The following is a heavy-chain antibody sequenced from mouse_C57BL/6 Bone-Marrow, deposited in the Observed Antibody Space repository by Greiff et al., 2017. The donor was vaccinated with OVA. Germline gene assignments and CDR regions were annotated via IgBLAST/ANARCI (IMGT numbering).Heavy chain of an antibody. V-gene: IGHV1-78*01. D-gene: IGHD1-1*01. CDR2: IYPRDGST. CDR1: GYTFTDHT. CDR3: ARPYYYGSSYYAMDY. J-gene: IGHJ4*01. Sequence: QVQLQQSDAELVKPGASVKISCKVSGYTFTDHTIHWMKQRPEQGLEWIGYIYPRDGSTKYNEKFKGKATLTADKSSSTAYMQLNSLTSEDSAVYFCARPYYYGSSYYAMDYWGQGTSVTVSS.